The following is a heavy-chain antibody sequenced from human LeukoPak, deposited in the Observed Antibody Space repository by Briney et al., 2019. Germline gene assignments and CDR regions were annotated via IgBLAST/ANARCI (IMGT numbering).Heavy chain of an antibody. D-gene: IGHD1-1*01. Sequence: SVKVSCKASGGTFSSYAISWVRQAPGQGLEWMGGIIPIFGTANYAQKFQGRVTITTDESTSTAYMELSSLRSEDTAVYYCARGPLQELERGWFDPWGQGTLVTVSS. CDR1: GGTFSSYA. V-gene: IGHV1-69*05. J-gene: IGHJ5*02. CDR2: IIPIFGTA. CDR3: ARGPLQELERGWFDP.